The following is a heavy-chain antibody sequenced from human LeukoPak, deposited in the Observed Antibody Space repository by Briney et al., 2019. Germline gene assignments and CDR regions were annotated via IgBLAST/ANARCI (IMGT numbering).Heavy chain of an antibody. CDR3: ARFLGYCSGGSCYFDY. D-gene: IGHD2-15*01. CDR2: INPNSGGT. V-gene: IGHV1-2*02. J-gene: IGHJ4*02. Sequence: ASVKVSCKASGYTFTGYYMHWVRQAPGQGLEWMGWINPNSGGTKCAQKFQGRVTMTRDTSISTAYMELSSLKSDDTAVYYCARFLGYCSGGSCYFDYWGQGTLVTVSS. CDR1: GYTFTGYY.